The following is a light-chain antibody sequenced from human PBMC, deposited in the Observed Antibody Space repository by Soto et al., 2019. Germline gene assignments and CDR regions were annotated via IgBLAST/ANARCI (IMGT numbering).Light chain of an antibody. CDR3: KQYINWPPLT. Sequence: EIVMTQSPATLSVSPGERATLSCRASQSVSSNLAWYQQKPGQAPRLLIYGASTRATGIPARFSGSGSGTEFTLTISSLQSEDFAVYYCKQYINWPPLTFGGGTKVEIK. CDR2: GAS. J-gene: IGKJ4*01. CDR1: QSVSSN. V-gene: IGKV3-15*01.